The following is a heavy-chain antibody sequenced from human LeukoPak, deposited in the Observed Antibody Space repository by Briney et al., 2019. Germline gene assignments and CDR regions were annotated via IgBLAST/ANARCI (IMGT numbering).Heavy chain of an antibody. D-gene: IGHD6-19*01. V-gene: IGHV4-38-2*02. Sequence: SETLSLTCDVSGYSINFGHLWGWIRQPPGKGLEWIASINHSGRTYYTLSLKSRVTVSVDTLKNQFSLKVTSVTAEDTAMYFCARESSTVAHSMIRDWLDPWGQGTLVTVSS. CDR3: ARESSTVAHSMIRDWLDP. CDR2: INHSGRT. J-gene: IGHJ5*02. CDR1: GYSINFGHL.